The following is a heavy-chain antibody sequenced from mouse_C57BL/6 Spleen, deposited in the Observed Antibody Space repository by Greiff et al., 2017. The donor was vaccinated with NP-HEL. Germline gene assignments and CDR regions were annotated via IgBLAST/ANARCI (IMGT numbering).Heavy chain of an antibody. J-gene: IGHJ1*03. Sequence: VKLVESGPGLVQPSQSLSITCTVSGFSLTSYGVHWVRQSPGKGLEWLGVIWRGGSTDYNAAFMSRLSITKDNSKSQVFFKMNSLQADDTAIYYCAKILNDWYFDVWGTGTTVTVSS. CDR3: AKILNDWYFDV. V-gene: IGHV2-5*01. CDR1: GFSLTSYG. CDR2: IWRGGST.